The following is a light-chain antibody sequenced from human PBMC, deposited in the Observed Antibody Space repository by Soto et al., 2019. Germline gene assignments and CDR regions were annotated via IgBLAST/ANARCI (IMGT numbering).Light chain of an antibody. V-gene: IGKV1-12*01. Sequence: EIQMTQSPSSLSASAGDRVTITCRASQDISSWFAWYQQQPGKPPKLLMYAACGLQSGVPSSFSGSGSGTDFTLTISRLQAEDVSTYYCHHDNSSRVTFGEGTRLEIK. J-gene: IGKJ5*01. CDR3: HHDNSSRVT. CDR2: AAC. CDR1: QDISSW.